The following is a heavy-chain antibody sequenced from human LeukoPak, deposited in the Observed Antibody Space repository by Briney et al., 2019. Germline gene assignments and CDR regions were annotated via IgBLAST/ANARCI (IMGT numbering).Heavy chain of an antibody. CDR2: IYTSGST. CDR1: GGSISSDY. CDR3: AGSGYGRPYHFDY. D-gene: IGHD2-15*01. V-gene: IGHV4-4*07. Sequence: SETLSLTCTVSGGSISSDYWSWIRQPAGKGLEWIWRIYTSGSTNYNPSLKSRVTMSVDTSKNQFSLKLSSLTAAGTAVYYLAGSGYGRPYHFDYWGQGNPGHRLL. J-gene: IGHJ4*02.